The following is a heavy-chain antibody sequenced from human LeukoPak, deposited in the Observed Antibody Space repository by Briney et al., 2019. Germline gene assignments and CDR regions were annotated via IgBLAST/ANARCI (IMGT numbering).Heavy chain of an antibody. D-gene: IGHD3-22*01. Sequence: ASVKVACKTSGYIFTNYGMHWARQAPRQSPEWVGWINTGNGNTKSSQKFQDRLTLTRDTSASTAYMDLNSLTSEDTAVYYCARIPLSDRSGHYYPHWGQGTLVTVSS. CDR3: ARIPLSDRSGHYYPH. V-gene: IGHV1-3*04. J-gene: IGHJ1*01. CDR1: GYIFTNYG. CDR2: INTGNGNT.